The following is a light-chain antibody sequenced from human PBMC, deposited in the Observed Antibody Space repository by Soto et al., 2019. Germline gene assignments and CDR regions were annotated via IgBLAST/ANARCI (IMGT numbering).Light chain of an antibody. CDR2: DAS. J-gene: IGKJ1*01. CDR1: QNINNW. V-gene: IGKV1-5*01. Sequence: DIQMPQSHCTVCAFIGQTVTITCRASQNINNWIAWYQQKPGKAPKFLIYDASTLESGVPSSFSGSGFGKDFSLTISSRQPEELGSYYCQHMRTFGQGTKVDI. CDR3: QHMRT.